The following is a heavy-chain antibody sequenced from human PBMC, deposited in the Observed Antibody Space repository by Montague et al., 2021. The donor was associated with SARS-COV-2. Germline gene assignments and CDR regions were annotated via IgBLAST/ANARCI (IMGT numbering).Heavy chain of an antibody. CDR3: ARRSLGYCSGGSCYSAFDP. CDR1: GGSISSYY. Sequence: SETLSLTCTVSGGSISSYYWSWIRQPPGKGLEWIGYIYYSGSTNYNPSLKSRVTMSVDTSKNQSSLKLSSVTAADTAVYYCARRSLGYCSGGSCYSAFDPWGQGTLVTVSS. J-gene: IGHJ5*02. D-gene: IGHD2-15*01. CDR2: IYYSGST. V-gene: IGHV4-59*01.